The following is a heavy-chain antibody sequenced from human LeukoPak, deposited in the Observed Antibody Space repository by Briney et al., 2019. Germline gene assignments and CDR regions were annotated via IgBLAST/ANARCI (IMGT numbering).Heavy chain of an antibody. CDR2: IYSGGGT. V-gene: IGHV3-23*03. Sequence: TGGSLRLSCAASGFTFSSYAMSWVRQAPGKGLEWVSVIYSGGGTYYADSVKGRFTISRDNSKNTVYLQMNSLRAEDTAVYYCAITQAYYFYMDVWGKGTTVTVSS. CDR3: AITQAYYFYMDV. CDR1: GFTFSSYA. D-gene: IGHD2-21*01. J-gene: IGHJ6*03.